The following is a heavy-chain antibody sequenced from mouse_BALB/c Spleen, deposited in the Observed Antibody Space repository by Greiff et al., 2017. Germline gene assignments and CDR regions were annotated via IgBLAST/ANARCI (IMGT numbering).Heavy chain of an antibody. Sequence: EVKLMESGGGLVKPGGSLKLSCAASGFTFSSYAMSWVRQTPEKRLEWVATISSGGSYTYYPDSVKGRFTISRDNAKNTLYLQMSSLRSEDTAMYYCARLYYDYGGSFDYWGQGTTLTVSS. CDR3: ARLYYDYGGSFDY. D-gene: IGHD2-4*01. V-gene: IGHV5-9-3*01. CDR2: ISSGGSYT. J-gene: IGHJ2*01. CDR1: GFTFSSYA.